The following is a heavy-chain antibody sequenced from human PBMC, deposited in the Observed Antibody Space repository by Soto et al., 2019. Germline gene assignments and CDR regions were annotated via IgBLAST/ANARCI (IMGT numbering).Heavy chain of an antibody. CDR1: GFTFSSYS. CDR2: ISFDGSVI. V-gene: IGHV3-30-3*01. Sequence: QVQLVQSGGGVVQPGRSLRLSCAVSGFTFSSYSMHWVRQAPGKGLEWVAVISFDGSVIYHADSGKGRFSISRDNSKKTLYQQMNSLRRDDTAVYYYARDRSGIRAEHFQHWGQGTLFTVSP. D-gene: IGHD2-21*02. J-gene: IGHJ1*01. CDR3: ARDRSGIRAEHFQH.